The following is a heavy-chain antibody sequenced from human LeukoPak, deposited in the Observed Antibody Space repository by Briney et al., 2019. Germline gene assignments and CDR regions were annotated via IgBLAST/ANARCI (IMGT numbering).Heavy chain of an antibody. CDR1: GFTFSSYS. D-gene: IGHD3-9*01. V-gene: IGHV3-21*01. CDR2: ISSSSSYI. J-gene: IGHJ4*02. CDR3: ARALLLRYFDWLVYDY. Sequence: GGSLILSCAASGFTFSSYSMNWVRQAPGKGLEWVSSISSSSSYIYYADSVKGRFTISRDNAKNSLYLQMNSLRAEDTAVYYCARALLLRYFDWLVYDYWGQGTLVTVSS.